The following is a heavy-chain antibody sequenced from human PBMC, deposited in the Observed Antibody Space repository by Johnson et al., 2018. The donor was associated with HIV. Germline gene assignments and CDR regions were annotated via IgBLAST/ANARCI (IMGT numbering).Heavy chain of an antibody. V-gene: IGHV3-30*04. CDR3: AKDPGWFGEPGDAFDI. CDR2: ISYDGSNK. J-gene: IGHJ3*02. D-gene: IGHD3-10*01. Sequence: QVQLVESGGGVVRPGGSLRLSCAASGFTFSSYTMHWVRQAPGKGLEWVAVISYDGSNKYYADSVKGRFTISRDNSKNTLYLQMNSLRAEDTAVYYCAKDPGWFGEPGDAFDIWGQGTMVTVSS. CDR1: GFTFSSYT.